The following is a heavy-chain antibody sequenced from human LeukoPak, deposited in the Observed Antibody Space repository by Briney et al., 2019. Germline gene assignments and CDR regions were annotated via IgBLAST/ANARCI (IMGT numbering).Heavy chain of an antibody. D-gene: IGHD3-22*01. Sequence: GGSLRLSCAASGFTFSSYSMNWVRQAPGKGLEWVSYISSSSSTIYYADSVKGRFTISRDNAKNSLYLQMNSLRAEGTAVYYCARELKGYYDSSGYYLDYWGQGTLVTVSS. CDR2: ISSSSSTI. J-gene: IGHJ4*02. CDR1: GFTFSSYS. CDR3: ARELKGYYDSSGYYLDY. V-gene: IGHV3-48*04.